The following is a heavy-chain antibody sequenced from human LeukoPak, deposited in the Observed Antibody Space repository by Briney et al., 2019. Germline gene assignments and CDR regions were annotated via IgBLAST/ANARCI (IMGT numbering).Heavy chain of an antibody. D-gene: IGHD3-9*01. CDR1: GFTVSSNS. V-gene: IGHV3-53*01. J-gene: IGHJ4*02. CDR3: AGVDYDVSTGYQNYFEF. CDR2: IYSGTI. Sequence: GGSLSLSCTVSGFTVSSNSMSWVRQAPGKGLEWVSFIYSGTIHYSDSVKGRFTISRDNAKNSLYLQMNSLRAEDMAVYYCAGVDYDVSTGYQNYFEFWGQGTLVTVSS.